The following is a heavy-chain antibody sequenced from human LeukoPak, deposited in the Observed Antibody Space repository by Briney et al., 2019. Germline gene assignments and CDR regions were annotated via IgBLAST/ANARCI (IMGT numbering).Heavy chain of an antibody. CDR2: MNPNSGNT. CDR1: GYTFTSYY. V-gene: IGHV1-8*03. D-gene: IGHD2/OR15-2a*01. CDR3: ARGGPNIVDGAARLSWFDP. J-gene: IGHJ5*02. Sequence: ASVTVSFKASGYTFTSYYMHWVRQAPGQGLEWMGWMNPNSGNTGYAQKFQGRVTITRNTSISTAYMELSSLRSEDTAVYYCARGGPNIVDGAARLSWFDPWGQGTLVTVSS.